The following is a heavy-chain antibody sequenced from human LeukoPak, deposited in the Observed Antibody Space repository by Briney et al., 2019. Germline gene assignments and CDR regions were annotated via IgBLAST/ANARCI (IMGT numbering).Heavy chain of an antibody. J-gene: IGHJ5*02. CDR3: ARHLGPSWFDP. CDR2: IFSGDSDT. Sequence: GESLKISCKGSGYSFTSYWIGWVRQMPRKGLEWMGMIFSGDSDTRYSPSLQGQVTISADKSISPAYLQWSSLMASDTAMYYCARHLGPSWFDPWGQGTLVTVS. CDR1: GYSFTSYW. V-gene: IGHV5-51*01.